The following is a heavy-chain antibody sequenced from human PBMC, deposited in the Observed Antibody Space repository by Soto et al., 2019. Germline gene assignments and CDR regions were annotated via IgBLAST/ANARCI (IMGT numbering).Heavy chain of an antibody. CDR2: INHSGST. V-gene: IGHV4-34*01. D-gene: IGHD1-26*01. CDR1: GGSFSGYY. Sequence: SETLCLTCAVYGGSFSGYYWSWIRQPPGKGLEWIGEINHSGSTNYNPSLKSRVTISVDTSKNQFSLKLSSVTAADTAVYYCGAYSGTHFGDAFDMSGQGKMV. CDR3: GAYSGTHFGDAFDM. J-gene: IGHJ3*02.